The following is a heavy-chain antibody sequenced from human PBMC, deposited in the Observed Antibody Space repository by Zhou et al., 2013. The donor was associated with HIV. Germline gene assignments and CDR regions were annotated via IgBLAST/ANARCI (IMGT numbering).Heavy chain of an antibody. J-gene: IGHJ4*02. V-gene: IGHV1-8*01. CDR2: MNPNSGNT. Sequence: QVQLVQSGAEVKKPGASVKVSCKASGYSFTRYDINWVRQATGQGLEWMGWMNPNSGNTGYAQKFQGRVTMTRDSSTSAVHMELSSLKSEDTAVYYCARDLAKCSSTSCYMNFDFWGQGTLVTVSS. CDR1: GYSFTRYD. CDR3: ARDLAKCSSTSCYMNFDF. D-gene: IGHD2-2*01.